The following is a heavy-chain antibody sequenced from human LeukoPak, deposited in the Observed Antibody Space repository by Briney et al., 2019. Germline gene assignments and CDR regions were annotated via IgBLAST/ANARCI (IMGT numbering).Heavy chain of an antibody. CDR2: INPSGDST. CDR1: GYTFTSYA. J-gene: IGHJ4*02. V-gene: IGHV1-46*01. Sequence: GASVNVSCKASGYTFTSYAMNWVRQAPGQGLEWMGIINPSGDSTNYAQKFQGRVTITRDTSTSTVYMELSSLRSEDTAVYYCARVLRRGVPNLYYFDYWGQGTLVTVSS. CDR3: ARVLRRGVPNLYYFDY. D-gene: IGHD3-10*01.